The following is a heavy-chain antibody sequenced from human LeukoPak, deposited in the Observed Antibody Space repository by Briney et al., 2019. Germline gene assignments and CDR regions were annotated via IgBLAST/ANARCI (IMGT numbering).Heavy chain of an antibody. CDR2: INPNSGGT. D-gene: IGHD5-12*01. CDR1: GYTFTGYY. J-gene: IGHJ4*02. V-gene: IGHV1-2*02. CDR3: ASLYSGYDPFDY. Sequence: GASVKVSCKASGYTFTGYYMQWVRQAPRQGLEWMGWINPNSGGTDYAQKFQGRVTMTRDTSISTAYMELSRLRSDDTAVYYCASLYSGYDPFDYWGQGTLVTVSS.